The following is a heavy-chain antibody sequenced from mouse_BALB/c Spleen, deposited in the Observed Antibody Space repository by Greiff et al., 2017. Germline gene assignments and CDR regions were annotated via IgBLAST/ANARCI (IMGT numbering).Heavy chain of an antibody. J-gene: IGHJ4*01. CDR2: ISSGGSYT. Sequence: DVHLVESGGGLVKPGGSLKLSCAASGFTFSSYAMSWVRQTPEKRLEWVATISSGGSYTYYPDSVKGRFTISRDNAKNTLYLQMSSLRSEDTAMYYCARRYYGSSYGDAMDYWGQGTSVTVSS. D-gene: IGHD1-1*01. CDR3: ARRYYGSSYGDAMDY. V-gene: IGHV5-9-3*01. CDR1: GFTFSSYA.